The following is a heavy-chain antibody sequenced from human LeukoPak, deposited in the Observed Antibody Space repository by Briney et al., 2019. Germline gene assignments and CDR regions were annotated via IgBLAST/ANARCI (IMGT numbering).Heavy chain of an antibody. D-gene: IGHD3-22*01. CDR3: ARGRDYYDSSGYYWYFDL. Sequence: SSETLSLTCTVSGGSISSYYWSWIRQPAGKGLEWIGRIYTSGSTNYSPSLKSRVTMSVDTSKNQFSLKLSSVTAADTAVYYCARGRDYYDSSGYYWYFDLWGRGTLVTVSS. CDR2: IYTSGST. V-gene: IGHV4-4*07. J-gene: IGHJ2*01. CDR1: GGSISSYY.